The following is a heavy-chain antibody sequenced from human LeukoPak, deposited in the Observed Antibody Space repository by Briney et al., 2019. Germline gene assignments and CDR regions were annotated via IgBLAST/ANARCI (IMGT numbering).Heavy chain of an antibody. CDR3: AKGYYCFWTGPFDY. Sequence: PGGSLRLSCAASGFTFSNYAMSWVRQAPGKGLEWVSGVSDSGGSTYHADSVKGRFTVSRDNSKNTLFLQLNSLRAEDTAVYYCAKGYYCFWTGPFDYWGQGSLVSVSS. CDR2: VSDSGGST. V-gene: IGHV3-23*01. J-gene: IGHJ4*02. CDR1: GFTFSNYA. D-gene: IGHD3/OR15-3a*01.